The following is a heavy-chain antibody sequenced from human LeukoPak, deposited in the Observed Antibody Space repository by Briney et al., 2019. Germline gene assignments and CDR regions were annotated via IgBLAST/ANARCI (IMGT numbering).Heavy chain of an antibody. CDR3: ARDPRLPIFMTTVPEDAFDI. Sequence: PSETLSLTCTVSGGSISSGSYYWSWIRQPAGTGLEWIGRIYTSGSTNYNPSLKSRVTISVDTSKNQFSLKLSSVTAADTAVYYCARDPRLPIFMTTVPEDAFDIWGQGTMVTVSS. D-gene: IGHD4-17*01. J-gene: IGHJ3*02. CDR2: IYTSGST. CDR1: GGSISSGSYY. V-gene: IGHV4-61*02.